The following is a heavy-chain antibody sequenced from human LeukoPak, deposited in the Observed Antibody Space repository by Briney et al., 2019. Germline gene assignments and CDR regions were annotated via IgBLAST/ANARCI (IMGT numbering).Heavy chain of an antibody. CDR2: INPSGGST. D-gene: IGHD3-9*01. V-gene: IGHV1-46*01. CDR1: GYTFTRYY. CDR3: ARGQGERYYDILTGYYTPTRPFDY. Sequence: GASVKVSCKASGYTFTRYYMHWVRQAPAQGLEWMGIINPSGGSTSYAQKFQGRVTMTRGTSRSTVYMELSSLRSEDTGVYYCARGQGERYYDILTGYYTPTRPFDYWGQGTLVTVSS. J-gene: IGHJ4*02.